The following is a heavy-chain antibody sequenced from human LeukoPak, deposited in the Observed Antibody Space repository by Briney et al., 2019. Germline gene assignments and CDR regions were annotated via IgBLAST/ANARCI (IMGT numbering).Heavy chain of an antibody. CDR3: AKDRYSSGWYDY. CDR1: GFTFSSYG. CDR2: ISYDGSNK. D-gene: IGHD6-19*01. Sequence: PGGSLRLSCAASGFTFSSYGMHWVRQAPGKGLEWVAVISYDGSNKYYADPVKGRFTISRDNSKNTLYLQMNSLRAEDTAVYYCAKDRYSSGWYDYWGQGTLDTVSS. V-gene: IGHV3-30*18. J-gene: IGHJ4*02.